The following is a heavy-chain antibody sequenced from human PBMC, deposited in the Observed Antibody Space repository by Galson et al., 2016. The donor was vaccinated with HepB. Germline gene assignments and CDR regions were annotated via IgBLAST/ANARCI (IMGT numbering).Heavy chain of an antibody. CDR1: GGSVISDIYY. CDR2: TFYSGSH. CDR3: AGVNSYGSLWFDP. Sequence: SETLSLTCTVSGGSVISDIYYWGWIRQSPGTGLEWIAYTFYSGSHHYNPSLKSRITTSLDPSRDQFLLTVSPVTAADTAVYYCAGVNSYGSLWFDPWGQGTLVTVSS. D-gene: IGHD3-10*01. V-gene: IGHV4-61*01. J-gene: IGHJ5*02.